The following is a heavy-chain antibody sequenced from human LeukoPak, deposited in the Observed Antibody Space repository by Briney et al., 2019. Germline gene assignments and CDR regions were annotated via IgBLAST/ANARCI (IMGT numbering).Heavy chain of an antibody. V-gene: IGHV4-39*01. CDR2: ILYSGST. J-gene: IGHJ5*02. Sequence: PSETLTLTCTVSGGSISSSRHYWGWIRQPPGKGLEWIGNILYSGSTNYNPSLKSRVTISVDTSKKQFPLKLSSMTTADTADYYCVRRVAGSGYRDAWGQGTLVTVSS. D-gene: IGHD3-22*01. CDR1: GGSISSSRHY. CDR3: VRRVAGSGYRDA.